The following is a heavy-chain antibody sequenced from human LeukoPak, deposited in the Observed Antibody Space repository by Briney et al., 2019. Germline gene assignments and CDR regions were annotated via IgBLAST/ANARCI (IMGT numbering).Heavy chain of an antibody. CDR2: IKSKTEGGTT. V-gene: IGHV3-15*01. CDR1: GFTFSNAW. CDR3: TTRPYYDFWSGYPAGGDY. Sequence: GGSLRLSCAPSGFTFSNAWMGCVRQAPGGGLEWVGRIKSKTEGGTTDYAAPVKGRFTISRDDSKNTLYLQMNSLKTEDTAVYYCTTRPYYDFWSGYPAGGDYWGQGTLVSVSS. J-gene: IGHJ4*02. D-gene: IGHD3-3*01.